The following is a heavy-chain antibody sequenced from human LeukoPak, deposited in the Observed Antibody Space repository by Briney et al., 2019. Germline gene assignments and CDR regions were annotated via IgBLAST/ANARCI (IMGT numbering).Heavy chain of an antibody. CDR3: ARARDYGGYFDY. J-gene: IGHJ4*02. CDR1: GFTFSSYG. D-gene: IGHD4-17*01. Sequence: GGSLRLSCAASGFTFSSYGMHWVRQAPGKGLQWVVVIWYDGSNKYYADSVKGRFTISRDNSKNTLYLQMNSLRAEDTAVYYCARARDYGGYFDYWGQGTLVTVSS. CDR2: IWYDGSNK. V-gene: IGHV3-33*01.